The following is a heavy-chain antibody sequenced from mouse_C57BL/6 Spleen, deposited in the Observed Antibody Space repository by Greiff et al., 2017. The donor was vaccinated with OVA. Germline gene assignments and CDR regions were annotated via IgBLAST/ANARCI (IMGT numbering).Heavy chain of an antibody. J-gene: IGHJ2*01. D-gene: IGHD1-1*01. V-gene: IGHV1-19*01. Sequence: EVQLQQSGPVLVKPGASVKMSCKASGYTFTDYYMNWVKQSPGKSLEWIGVINPYNGGTSYNQKFKGKATLTVDKSSSTAYMELNSLTSEDSAVYYCARRGTTEGFDYWGQGTTLTVSS. CDR2: INPYNGGT. CDR1: GYTFTDYY. CDR3: ARRGTTEGFDY.